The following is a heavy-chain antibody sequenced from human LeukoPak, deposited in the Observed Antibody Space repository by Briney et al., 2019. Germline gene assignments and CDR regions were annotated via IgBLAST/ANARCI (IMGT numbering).Heavy chain of an antibody. V-gene: IGHV1-2*02. Sequence: ASVKVSCKASGYTFTGYYMHWVREAPGQGLGWMGWINPNSGGTNDAQKCQGRVTMTRDTSISTAYMELSRLRSDDTAVYYSARARYRSGKNPYFDYWGQGPLVTVSS. CDR3: ARARYRSGKNPYFDY. D-gene: IGHD6-19*01. J-gene: IGHJ4*02. CDR1: GYTFTGYY. CDR2: INPNSGGT.